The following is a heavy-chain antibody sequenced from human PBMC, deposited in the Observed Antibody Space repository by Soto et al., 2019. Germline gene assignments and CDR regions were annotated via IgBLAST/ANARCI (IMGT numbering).Heavy chain of an antibody. V-gene: IGHV1-69*01. Sequence: QVQLVQSGPEMKKPGSSVKVSCKASGGTFSSYVISWVRQAPGHGLEWMGGSITIFETAKYEQKFQGRVTITAEESTSTVYMEVSRVRPDDTALYFCAKAVAGYCFWGGRSSTSNRAYGMDVWGQGTPVTVSS. CDR3: AKAVAGYCFWGGRSSTSNRAYGMDV. J-gene: IGHJ6*02. CDR1: GGTFSSYV. CDR2: SITIFETA. D-gene: IGHD3-3*01.